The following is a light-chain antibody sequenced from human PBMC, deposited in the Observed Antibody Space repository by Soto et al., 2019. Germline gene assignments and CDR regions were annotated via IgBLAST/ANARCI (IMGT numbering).Light chain of an antibody. CDR2: EGS. J-gene: IGLJ2*01. V-gene: IGLV2-23*01. CDR3: CSYAGSSTCV. Sequence: QSALTQPASVSGSPGQSITISCTGTSSDVGSYNRVSWYQHHPGKATKLVICEGSKRPSGVSSRFSGSKSGNTASLTISGLQAEDEADYYCCSYAGSSTCVFGGGTKLTVL. CDR1: SSDVGSYNR.